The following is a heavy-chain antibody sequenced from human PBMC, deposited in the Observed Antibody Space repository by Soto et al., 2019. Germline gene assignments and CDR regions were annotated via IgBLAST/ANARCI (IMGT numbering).Heavy chain of an antibody. CDR1: GYTFTTYG. Sequence: QVQLVQSGAEVKKPGASVKVSCKASGYTFTTYGITWVRQAPGQGLEWMGRISAYSGNTNYAQKLQGRLSVTTDTSTNTAYVDLRSLRSDDTAVYYCARVVKAGDYGDYGRYYFDYWGHGTLVTVSS. J-gene: IGHJ4*01. V-gene: IGHV1-18*04. CDR3: ARVVKAGDYGDYGRYYFDY. CDR2: ISAYSGNT. D-gene: IGHD4-17*01.